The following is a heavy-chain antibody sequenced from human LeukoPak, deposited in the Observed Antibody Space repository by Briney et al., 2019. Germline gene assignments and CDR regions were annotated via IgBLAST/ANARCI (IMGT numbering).Heavy chain of an antibody. D-gene: IGHD6-6*01. J-gene: IGHJ6*02. V-gene: IGHV3-30*18. CDR1: GSTFSSYV. Sequence: PGGSLRLSCAASGSTFSSYVMHWVRQAPGKGLEWVAVISYDGSNKYYGDSVKGRFTISRDNSKNTLSLQMNSLRAEDTAVYYCAKDISSSRYYYNGMDVWGQGTTVTVSS. CDR2: ISYDGSNK. CDR3: AKDISSSRYYYNGMDV.